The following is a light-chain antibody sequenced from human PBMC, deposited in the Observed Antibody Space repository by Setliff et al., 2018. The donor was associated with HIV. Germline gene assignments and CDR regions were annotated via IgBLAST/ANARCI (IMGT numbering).Light chain of an antibody. CDR3: TSYTSSDTYV. V-gene: IGLV2-14*03. CDR2: DFT. Sequence: QSALAQPASVSAAPGLSITISCTGTKSDTGGYNYVSWYVQGPGKAPKLIMYDFTSRPSGISNRFSGSKSGNTASLTISGLRAEDEGDYYCTSYTSSDTYVFGTGTKVTVL. CDR1: KSDTGGYNY. J-gene: IGLJ1*01.